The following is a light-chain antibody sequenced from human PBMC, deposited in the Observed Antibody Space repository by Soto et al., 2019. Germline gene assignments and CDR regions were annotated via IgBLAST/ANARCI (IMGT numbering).Light chain of an antibody. J-gene: IGLJ3*02. V-gene: IGLV2-23*01. Sequence: QSALTQPAAVSGSPGQSITISCTGTSSDVGTYNLVSWYQQYPGKAPKLMIYATSKRPSGVSNRFSGSKSGDTASLTISGLQAEDEAAYYCTSFARGSTLVFGGGTKLTVL. CDR1: SSDVGTYNL. CDR2: ATS. CDR3: TSFARGSTLV.